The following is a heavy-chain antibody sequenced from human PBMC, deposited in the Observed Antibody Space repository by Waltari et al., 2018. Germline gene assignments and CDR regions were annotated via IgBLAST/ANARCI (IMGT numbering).Heavy chain of an antibody. CDR3: ANTIQGDY. Sequence: EVQLLESGGGLVQPGGSLRLPCAASGFTFSSYAMSWVRQAPGKGLEGVSAISGSGGSTYYADSVKGRFTISRDNSKNTLYLKMNSLRAEDTAVYYCANTIQGDYWGQGTLVTVSS. CDR1: GFTFSSYA. J-gene: IGHJ4*02. V-gene: IGHV3-23*01. CDR2: ISGSGGST. D-gene: IGHD3-3*01.